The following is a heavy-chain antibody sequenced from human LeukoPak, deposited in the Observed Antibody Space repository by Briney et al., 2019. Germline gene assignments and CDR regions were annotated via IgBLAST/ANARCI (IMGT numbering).Heavy chain of an antibody. CDR3: ARVVGATQYFDY. CDR2: IIPILGIA. D-gene: IGHD1-26*01. V-gene: IGHV1-69*04. CDR1: GGTFSSYA. Sequence: SVKVSCKASGGTFSSYAISWVRQAPGQGLEWMGRIIPILGIANYAQKFQGRVTITADKSTSTAYMELSSLRSEDTAVYYCARVVGATQYFDYWGQGTLVTVSS. J-gene: IGHJ4*02.